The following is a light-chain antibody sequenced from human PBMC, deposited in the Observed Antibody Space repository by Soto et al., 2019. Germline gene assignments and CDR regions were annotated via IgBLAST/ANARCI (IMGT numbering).Light chain of an antibody. CDR1: SSDVGDYNY. CDR2: EVN. CDR3: SSYAGYSNLV. Sequence: QSALTQPPSASGSPGQSVTISCTGTSSDVGDYNYVSWYQQHPGEAPKLMIYEVNKRPSGVPDRFSGSKSGNTASLTVSGLQAEDEADYYCSSYAGYSNLVFGGGTKVTVL. V-gene: IGLV2-8*01. J-gene: IGLJ2*01.